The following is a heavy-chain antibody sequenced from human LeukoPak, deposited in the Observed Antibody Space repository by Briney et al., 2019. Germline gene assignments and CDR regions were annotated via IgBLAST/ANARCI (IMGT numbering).Heavy chain of an antibody. CDR3: AKDQRVRYSSGWYGTFDV. V-gene: IGHV3-53*05. CDR1: GFTVSSNY. J-gene: IGHJ3*01. D-gene: IGHD6-19*01. CDR2: IYSGGST. Sequence: PGGSLRLSCAASGFTVSSNYMCWVRQAPGKGLEWVSVIYSGGSTYYADSVKGRFTISRDNAKNSLYLEMNSLRAEDTAMYYCAKDQRVRYSSGWYGTFDVWGQGTMVSVSS.